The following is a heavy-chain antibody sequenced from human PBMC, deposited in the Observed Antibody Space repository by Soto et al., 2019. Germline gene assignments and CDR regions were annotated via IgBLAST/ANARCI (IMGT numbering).Heavy chain of an antibody. CDR2: INHSGSN. Sequence: SEPLSLTCTVYVGSFSGYYWSWIRQPPVKMVQWIGEINHSGSNNYNPSLKSRVTISVDTSKNQFSLKLSSVTAADTAVYYCARAVGTTVTPWYYYYYGMDVWGQGTTVTVSS. J-gene: IGHJ6*02. CDR1: VGSFSGYY. D-gene: IGHD4-4*01. V-gene: IGHV4-34*01. CDR3: ARAVGTTVTPWYYYYYGMDV.